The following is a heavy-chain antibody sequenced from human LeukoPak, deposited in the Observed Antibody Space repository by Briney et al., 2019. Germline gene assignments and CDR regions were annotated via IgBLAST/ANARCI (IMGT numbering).Heavy chain of an antibody. D-gene: IGHD3-10*01. CDR1: GYTFTGYY. Sequence: PSVKVSCKASGYTFTGYYMHWVRQAPGQGLEWMGWINTNTGNPTYAQGFTGRFVFSLDTSVSTAYLQISSLKAEDTAVYYCARRRAGSGSYRGYYYYMDVWGKGTTVTVSS. V-gene: IGHV7-4-1*02. J-gene: IGHJ6*03. CDR3: ARRRAGSGSYRGYYYYMDV. CDR2: INTNTGNP.